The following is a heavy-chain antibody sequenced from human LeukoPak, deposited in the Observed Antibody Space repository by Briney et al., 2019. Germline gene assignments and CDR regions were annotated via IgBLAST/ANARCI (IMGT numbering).Heavy chain of an antibody. V-gene: IGHV3-23*01. J-gene: IGHJ4*02. CDR1: GFSFRNYV. Sequence: GGSLRLSCAASGFSFRNYVMSWVGQAPGKGREWVSGISGSGDSTYYADSVKGRFTISRDNPKNTLYLQMNSLRVEDTAAYYCAKVRAPSGWFNSDYWGQGTLVTVSS. D-gene: IGHD6-19*01. CDR2: ISGSGDST. CDR3: AKVRAPSGWFNSDY.